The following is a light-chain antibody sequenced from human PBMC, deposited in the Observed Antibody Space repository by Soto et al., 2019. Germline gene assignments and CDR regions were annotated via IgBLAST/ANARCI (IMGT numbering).Light chain of an antibody. CDR1: QSVSSNS. V-gene: IGKV3-20*01. Sequence: IVMTPSQATLSVSAGERATLSCRAGQSVSSNSLAWYQQKPGQAPRLLIYDASIRATGIPDRFSGSGSGTDFSLTISRLEPEDFAVYYCQKYGNSPQTFGQGTKGDI. CDR3: QKYGNSPQT. CDR2: DAS. J-gene: IGKJ1*01.